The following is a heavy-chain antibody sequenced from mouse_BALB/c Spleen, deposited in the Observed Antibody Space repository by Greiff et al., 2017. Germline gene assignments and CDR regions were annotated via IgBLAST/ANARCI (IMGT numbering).Heavy chain of an antibody. CDR2: ISSGGSYT. D-gene: IGHD2-4*01. V-gene: IGHV5-6*01. J-gene: IGHJ3*01. CDR1: GFTFSSYG. Sequence: EVHLVESGGDLVKPGGSLKLSCAASGFTFSSYGMSWVRQTPDKRLEWVATISSGGSYTYYPDSVKGRFTISRDNAKNTLYLQMSSLKSEDTAMYYCARAYDYDGFAYWGQGTLVTVSA. CDR3: ARAYDYDGFAY.